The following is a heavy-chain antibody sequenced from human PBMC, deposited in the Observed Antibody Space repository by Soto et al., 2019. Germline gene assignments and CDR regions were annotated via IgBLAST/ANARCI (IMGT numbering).Heavy chain of an antibody. CDR1: GGTFSSYA. V-gene: IGHV1-69*13. J-gene: IGHJ4*02. Sequence: SVKVSCKASGGTFSSYASSWVRQAPGQGLEWMGGIIPIFGTANYAQKFQGRVTITADESTSTAYMELSSLRSEDTAVYYCARGITTWPPFDYWGQGTLVTVPS. D-gene: IGHD3-22*01. CDR2: IIPIFGTA. CDR3: ARGITTWPPFDY.